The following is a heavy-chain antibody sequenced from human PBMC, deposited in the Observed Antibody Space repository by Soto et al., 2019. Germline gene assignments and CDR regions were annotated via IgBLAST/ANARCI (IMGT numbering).Heavy chain of an antibody. Sequence: SETLSLTCAVSGYSISSGYYWGCIRQPPGKGLAWIGSIYHSGSTYYNPSLKSRVTISVDTSKNQFSLKLSSVTAADTAVYYCARDSSSWYEDYYYGVELRAEGATDT. CDR3: ARDSSSWYEDYYYGVEL. J-gene: IGHJ6*02. V-gene: IGHV4-38-2*02. CDR2: IYHSGST. D-gene: IGHD6-13*01. CDR1: GYSISSGYY.